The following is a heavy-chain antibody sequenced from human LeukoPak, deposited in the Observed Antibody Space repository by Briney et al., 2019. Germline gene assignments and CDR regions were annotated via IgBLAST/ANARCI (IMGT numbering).Heavy chain of an antibody. J-gene: IGHJ4*02. CDR3: ARGAGPVVPSDY. CDR2: IYHSGST. Sequence: SETLSLTCTVSGYSIGSGYYWGWIRQPPGKGLEWIGSIYHSGSTYYNPSLKSRVTISVDTSKNQFSLKLSSVTAADTAVYYCARGAGPVVPSDYWGQGTLVTVSS. CDR1: GYSIGSGYY. V-gene: IGHV4-38-2*02. D-gene: IGHD4-23*01.